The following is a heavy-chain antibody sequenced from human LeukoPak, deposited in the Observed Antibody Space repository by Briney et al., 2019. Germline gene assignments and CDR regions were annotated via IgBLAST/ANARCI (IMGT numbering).Heavy chain of an antibody. Sequence: GASVKVSCKASGGTLSSYSISWVRPAPGQGLEWMGNIIPVSGTTDYAQNFQGRVTITTDESTTITYMELSSLRSDDTAVYYCAREDFSNYLNNAFDFWGQGTMVTVSS. CDR3: AREDFSNYLNNAFDF. J-gene: IGHJ3*01. D-gene: IGHD4-11*01. V-gene: IGHV1-69*05. CDR2: IIPVSGTT. CDR1: GGTLSSYS.